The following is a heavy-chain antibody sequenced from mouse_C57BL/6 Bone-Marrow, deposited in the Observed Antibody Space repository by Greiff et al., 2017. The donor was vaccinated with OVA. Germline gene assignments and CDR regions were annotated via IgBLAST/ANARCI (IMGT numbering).Heavy chain of an antibody. CDR1: GYAFSSSW. CDR3: ARWVDWYFDV. V-gene: IGHV1-82*01. CDR2: IYPGDGDT. J-gene: IGHJ1*03. D-gene: IGHD1-1*02. Sequence: QVQLQQSGPELVKPGASVKISCKASGYAFSSSWMNWVKQRPGKGLEWIGRIYPGDGDTNYNGKVKGKATLTADKSSSTAYMQLSSLTSEDSAVYFCARWVDWYFDVWGTGTTVTVSS.